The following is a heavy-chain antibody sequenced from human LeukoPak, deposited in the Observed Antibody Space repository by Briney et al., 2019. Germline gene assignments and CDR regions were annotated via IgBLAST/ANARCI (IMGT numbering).Heavy chain of an antibody. V-gene: IGHV3-48*03. Sequence: PGGSLRLSCTDSGNKFDDYGMSWVRQAPGKGLEWVSYISSSGSTIYYADSVKGRFTISRDNAKNSLYLQMNSLRAEDTAVYYCARSAGTPYYYYYYMDVWGKGTTVTVSS. J-gene: IGHJ6*03. CDR3: ARSAGTPYYYYYYMDV. CDR1: GNKFDDYG. CDR2: ISSSGSTI. D-gene: IGHD1-1*01.